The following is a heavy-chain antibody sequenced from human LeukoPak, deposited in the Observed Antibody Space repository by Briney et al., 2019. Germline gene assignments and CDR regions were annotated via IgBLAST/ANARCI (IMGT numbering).Heavy chain of an antibody. CDR2: IYYTGST. J-gene: IGHJ4*02. CDR1: GGSVSSGSYF. D-gene: IGHD3-10*01. Sequence: SETLSLTCTVSGGSVSSGSYFWSWIRQPPGRGLEWIAYIYYTGSTNYNPSLKSRVTISVDTSKNQFSLKLSSVTAADTAVYYCARERYGSDYWGQGTLVTVSS. V-gene: IGHV4-61*01. CDR3: ARERYGSDY.